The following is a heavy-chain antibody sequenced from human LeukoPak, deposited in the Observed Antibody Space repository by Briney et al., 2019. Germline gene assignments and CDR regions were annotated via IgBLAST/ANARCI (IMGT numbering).Heavy chain of an antibody. V-gene: IGHV4-34*01. CDR1: GGSFSGYY. CDR3: ARGGDSGLEYYYGMDV. CDR2: INRSGST. D-gene: IGHD3-16*01. Sequence: PSETLSLTCAVYGGSFSGYYWSWIRQPPGKGLEWIGEINRSGSTNYNPSLKSRVTISVDTSKNQFSLKLSSVTAADTAVYYCARGGDSGLEYYYGMDVWGQGTTVTVSS. J-gene: IGHJ6*02.